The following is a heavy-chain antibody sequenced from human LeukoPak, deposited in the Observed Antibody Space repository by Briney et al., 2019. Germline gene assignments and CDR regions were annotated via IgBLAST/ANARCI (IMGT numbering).Heavy chain of an antibody. D-gene: IGHD3-22*01. CDR1: GYTFSDYA. J-gene: IGHJ4*02. CDR2: INADNGDT. V-gene: IGHV1-3*01. Sequence: ASVKVSCKASGYTFSDYAIHWVRQAHRQTLEWMGWINADNGDTKYSQNFQGRVTITRDTSASTAYMELSSLRSEDTAVYYCARGYYDSTGYYYSFDYWGQGTLVTVSS. CDR3: ARGYYDSTGYYYSFDY.